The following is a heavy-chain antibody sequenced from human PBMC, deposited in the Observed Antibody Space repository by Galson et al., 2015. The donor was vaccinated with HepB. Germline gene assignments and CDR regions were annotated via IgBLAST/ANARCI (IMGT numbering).Heavy chain of an antibody. CDR3: ARHSLTGGFDY. CDR2: FSNIGGNT. D-gene: IGHD3-9*01. J-gene: IGHJ4*02. V-gene: IGHV3-23*01. Sequence: SLRLSCAASGFTFSSYAMSWVRQAPGQGLEWVSSFSNIGGNTYYGDSVKGRFTISRDNSRSTLFLRMNNLRADDTAVYFCARHSLTGGFDYWGQGTLVTVSS. CDR1: GFTFSSYA.